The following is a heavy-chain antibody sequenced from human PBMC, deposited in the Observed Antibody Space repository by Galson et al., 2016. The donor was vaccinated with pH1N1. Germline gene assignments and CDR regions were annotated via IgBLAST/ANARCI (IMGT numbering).Heavy chain of an antibody. D-gene: IGHD4-17*01. CDR3: AHSPYGDYVLYFDP. CDR2: VYWDDDK. J-gene: IGHJ5*02. V-gene: IGHV2-5*02. CDR1: GFSLSTSGVG. Sequence: PALVKPTQTLTLTCTFSGFSLSTSGVGVGWIRQPPGKALEWLAVVYWDDDKRYSPSLKSRLTITKDTSKTQVVLIMTNMNPVDTATYYCAHSPYGDYVLYFDPWGQGTLVTVSS.